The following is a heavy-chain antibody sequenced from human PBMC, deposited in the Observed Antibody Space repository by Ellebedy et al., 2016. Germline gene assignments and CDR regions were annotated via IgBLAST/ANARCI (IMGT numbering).Heavy chain of an antibody. D-gene: IGHD6-13*01. Sequence: GGSLRLSCAASGFTFSNYPMHWVRQSPGKGLDWVATVSNDGTNTHYAESVRGRFTISRDNSKDTLYLQMNSLTSEGTTLYYCAREILGPRYSSNWARTYVMDVWGQGTTVTVSS. J-gene: IGHJ6*02. V-gene: IGHV3-30-3*01. CDR2: VSNDGTNT. CDR1: GFTFSNYP. CDR3: AREILGPRYSSNWARTYVMDV.